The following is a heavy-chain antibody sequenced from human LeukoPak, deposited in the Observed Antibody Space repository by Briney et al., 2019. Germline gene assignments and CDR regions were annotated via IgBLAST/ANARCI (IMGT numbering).Heavy chain of an antibody. J-gene: IGHJ4*02. CDR3: ARDGGRDGYSTLDY. D-gene: IGHD5-24*01. CDR2: IWYDGSNK. V-gene: IGHV3-33*08. Sequence: GGSLRLSCEASGFRFEDYGMHWVRQAQGKGLEWVAVIWYDGSNKYYADSVKGRFTISRDNSKNTLYLQMNSLRAEDTAVYYCARDGGRDGYSTLDYWGQGTLVTVSS. CDR1: GFRFEDYG.